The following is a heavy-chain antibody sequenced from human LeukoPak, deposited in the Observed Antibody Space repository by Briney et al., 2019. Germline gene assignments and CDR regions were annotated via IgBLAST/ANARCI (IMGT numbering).Heavy chain of an antibody. CDR1: GFTFSSYG. CDR3: AKALLYDSSGWYRGFDY. CDR2: IRGDGGGI. J-gene: IGHJ4*02. V-gene: IGHV3-23*01. D-gene: IGHD6-19*01. Sequence: PGGSLRLSCAASGFTFSSYGMHWVRQAPGKGLEWVSSIRGDGGGIYYADSVKGRFTISRDNSKNTLYLQMNSLRAEDTAVYYCAKALLYDSSGWYRGFDYWGQGTLVTVSS.